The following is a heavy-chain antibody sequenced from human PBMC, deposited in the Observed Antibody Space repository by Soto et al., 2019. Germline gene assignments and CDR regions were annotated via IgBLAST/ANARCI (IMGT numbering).Heavy chain of an antibody. CDR1: XXXXXNXA. CDR2: ISGGGDRT. Sequence: EVQLLESGGGLVQPGGSLXLXXXXXXXXXXNXAMXXVHQTPGKGLEWVSTISGGGDRTFDADTVKGRFTISRDNSKNTVNLQMNSLRADDTAVYYCARKVLGSTSRPDWWYFDLWGRGTLVTVSS. V-gene: IGHV3-23*01. J-gene: IGHJ2*01. D-gene: IGHD2-2*01. CDR3: ARKVLGSTSRPDWWYFDL.